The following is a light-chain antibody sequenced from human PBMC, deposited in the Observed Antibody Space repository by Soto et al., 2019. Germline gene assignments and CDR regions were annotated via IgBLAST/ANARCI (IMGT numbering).Light chain of an antibody. V-gene: IGLV1-40*01. Sequence: QSVLTQPPSVSGAPGQRVTISCTGSSSNIGAGYDVHWYQQLPGTAPKLLIYGNSNRPSGVPDRFSGSKSGNTASLTIAGLQAEDEADYYCSSYTSSITPYVFGAGTKVTVL. CDR1: SSNIGAGYD. J-gene: IGLJ1*01. CDR3: SSYTSSITPYV. CDR2: GNS.